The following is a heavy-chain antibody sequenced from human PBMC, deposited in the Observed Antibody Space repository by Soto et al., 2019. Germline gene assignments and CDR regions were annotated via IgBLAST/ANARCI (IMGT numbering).Heavy chain of an antibody. CDR2: IYYSGST. J-gene: IGHJ5*02. V-gene: IGHV4-59*08. D-gene: IGHD3-3*01. CDR3: ARHREYYDFWSGYYVNWFDP. CDR1: GGSVSSDY. Sequence: LTCSVSGGSVSSDYCSCIRRPPGKGLEWIGYIYYSGSTNYNPSLKSRVTISVDTSKNQFSLKLSSVTAADTAVYYCARHREYYDFWSGYYVNWFDPWGQGTLVTVSS.